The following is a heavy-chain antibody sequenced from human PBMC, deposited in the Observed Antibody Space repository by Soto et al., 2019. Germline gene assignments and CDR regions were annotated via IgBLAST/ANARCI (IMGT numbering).Heavy chain of an antibody. CDR1: GFTFSTYA. Sequence: QVQLVESGGGVVQPGRSLRLSCVASGFTFSTYAMHWVRQAPGKGLEWVAVISYDGSKKYYADSVKGRFIISRDNSKNTQYLHMNSLRAEDTAVYYCAREGSCYGMDVWGQGTTVTVSS. V-gene: IGHV3-30-3*01. CDR2: ISYDGSKK. J-gene: IGHJ6*02. CDR3: AREGSCYGMDV. D-gene: IGHD3-10*01.